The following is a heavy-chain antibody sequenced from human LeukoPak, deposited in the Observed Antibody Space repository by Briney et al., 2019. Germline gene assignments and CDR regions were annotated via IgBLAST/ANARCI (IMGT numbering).Heavy chain of an antibody. CDR2: IIPIFGTA. Sequence: SVKVSCKASGYTFTSYDINWVRQATGQGLEWMGGIIPIFGTANYAQKFQGRVTITADKSTSTAYMELSSLRSEDTAVYYCARDQEGPLYNWFDPWGQGTLVTVSS. D-gene: IGHD2-21*02. CDR3: ARDQEGPLYNWFDP. CDR1: GYTFTSYD. J-gene: IGHJ5*02. V-gene: IGHV1-69*06.